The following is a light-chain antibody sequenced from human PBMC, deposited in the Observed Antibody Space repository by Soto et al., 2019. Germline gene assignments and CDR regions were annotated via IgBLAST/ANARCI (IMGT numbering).Light chain of an antibody. Sequence: QSALTQPASVSGSPGQSITISCTGTSSDVGGYNSVSWFQQHPSKAPKLIIYEVSHRPSGVSIRFSGSKSGNTASLTISGLQAEDEADYYCNSYRHSTTLVFGTGT. CDR1: SSDVGGYNS. CDR2: EVS. J-gene: IGLJ1*01. CDR3: NSYRHSTTLV. V-gene: IGLV2-14*01.